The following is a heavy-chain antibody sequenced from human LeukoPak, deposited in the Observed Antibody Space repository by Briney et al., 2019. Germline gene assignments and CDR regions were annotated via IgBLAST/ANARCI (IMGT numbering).Heavy chain of an antibody. V-gene: IGHV4-59*01. CDR1: GGSISSYY. Sequence: PSETLSLTCTVSGGSISSYYWSWIRQPPGKGLEWIGYIYYSGSTNYNPSLKSRVTISVDTSKNQFSLKLSSVTAADTAVYYCARVALLSDGHGLFDPWGQGTLVTVSS. CDR2: IYYSGST. J-gene: IGHJ5*02. CDR3: ARVALLSDGHGLFDP. D-gene: IGHD3-16*02.